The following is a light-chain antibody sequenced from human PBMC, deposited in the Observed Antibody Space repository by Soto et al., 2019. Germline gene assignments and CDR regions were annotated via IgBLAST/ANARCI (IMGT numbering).Light chain of an antibody. J-gene: IGLJ2*01. Sequence: QSALTQPPSASGSPGQSVTISCTGTSSDVGAYKYVSWYQQHPGKAPKLMIYEVSKRPSGVPDRFSGSKSGNTASLTVSGLQAEDEADYYCTSYVGSSIVVFGGGTQLTVL. CDR1: SSDVGAYKY. CDR3: TSYVGSSIVV. CDR2: EVS. V-gene: IGLV2-8*01.